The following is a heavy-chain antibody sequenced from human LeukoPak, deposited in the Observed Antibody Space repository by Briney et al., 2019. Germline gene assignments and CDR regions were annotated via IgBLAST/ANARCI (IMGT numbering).Heavy chain of an antibody. CDR3: ARYRGTYGYYFDY. V-gene: IGHV4-39*07. D-gene: IGHD5-24*01. CDR2: IYYSGST. CDR1: GGSISSSSYY. Sequence: PSETLSLTCTVSGGSISSSSYYWGWIRQPPGTGLEWIGSIYYSGSTYYNPSLKSRVTISVDTSKNQFSLKLTSVTAADTAVYYCARYRGTYGYYFDYWGQGKLVIVSS. J-gene: IGHJ4*02.